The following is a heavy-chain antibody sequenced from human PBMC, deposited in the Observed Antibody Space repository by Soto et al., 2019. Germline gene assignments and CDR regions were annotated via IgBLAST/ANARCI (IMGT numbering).Heavy chain of an antibody. CDR1: DGSIDTYY. V-gene: IGHV4-4*07. J-gene: IGHJ6*02. CDR2: VYASGSA. D-gene: IGHD6-13*01. Sequence: PSETLSLTCTVSDGSIDTYYWNWIRQPAGKGLEWIGRVYASGSANYSPSLNSRVTMSVDTSKSQFSLKLTSVTAADTAVYYCARERQLEIYSYYYAMDVWDQGTTVTVSS. CDR3: ARERQLEIYSYYYAMDV.